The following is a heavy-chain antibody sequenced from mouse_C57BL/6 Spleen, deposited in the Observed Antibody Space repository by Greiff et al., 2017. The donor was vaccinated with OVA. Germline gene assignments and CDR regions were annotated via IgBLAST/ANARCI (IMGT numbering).Heavy chain of an antibody. CDR2: IYPRSGNT. Sequence: VQLQQSGAELARPGASVKLSCKASGYTFTSYGISWVKQRTGQGLEWIGEIYPRSGNTYYNEKFKGKATLTADKSSSTAYMELRSLTSEDSAVYFCARRLNDYDGGAMDYWGQGTSVTVSS. J-gene: IGHJ4*01. D-gene: IGHD2-4*01. CDR3: ARRLNDYDGGAMDY. V-gene: IGHV1-81*01. CDR1: GYTFTSYG.